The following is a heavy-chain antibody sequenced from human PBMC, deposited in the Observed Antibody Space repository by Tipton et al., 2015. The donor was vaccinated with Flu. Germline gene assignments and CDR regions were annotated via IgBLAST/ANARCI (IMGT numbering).Heavy chain of an antibody. Sequence: LRLSCTVYGGSFSGYYWSWIRQPPGKGLEWIGDINQGGRTNFNPSLETRVTISVDTSKKQFSLKLSSVTAADTAVYYCASSWLRSTSPDYWGQGTLVTVSS. CDR3: ASSWLRSTSPDY. D-gene: IGHD5-12*01. V-gene: IGHV4-34*01. J-gene: IGHJ4*02. CDR2: INQGGRT. CDR1: GGSFSGYY.